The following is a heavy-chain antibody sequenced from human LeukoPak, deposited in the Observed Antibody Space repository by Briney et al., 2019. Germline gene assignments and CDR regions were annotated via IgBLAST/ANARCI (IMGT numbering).Heavy chain of an antibody. CDR2: INAGNGNT. D-gene: IGHD4-23*01. J-gene: IGHJ4*02. CDR1: GYTFTSYA. Sequence: ASVKVSCKASGYTFTSYAMHWVRQAPGQRLEWMGWINAGNGNTKYSQKFQGRVTITRDTSASTAYMELSSLRSEDTAVYYCARDFTNGGNSGGGVYFDYWGQGTLVTVSS. V-gene: IGHV1-3*01. CDR3: ARDFTNGGNSGGGVYFDY.